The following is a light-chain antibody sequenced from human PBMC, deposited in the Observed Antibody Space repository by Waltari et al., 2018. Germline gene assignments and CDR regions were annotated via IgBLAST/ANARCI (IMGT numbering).Light chain of an antibody. Sequence: QSALTQPASVSGSPGQSITISCTGTSSDVGGYNYVSWYQQHPGKTPQLMIYDVNNRPSGVSSRFSGSKAGNTASLTISGLQAADEADYYCSSYTSRSTLVFGTGTKVTVL. CDR2: DVN. CDR1: SSDVGGYNY. V-gene: IGLV2-14*03. J-gene: IGLJ1*01. CDR3: SSYTSRSTLV.